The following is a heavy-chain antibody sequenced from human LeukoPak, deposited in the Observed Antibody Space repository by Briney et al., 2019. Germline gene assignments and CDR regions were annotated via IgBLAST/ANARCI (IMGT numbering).Heavy chain of an antibody. CDR1: GGTFSSYA. CDR3: ARDGSPDYDSSGRFDY. J-gene: IGHJ4*02. V-gene: IGHV1-69*13. Sequence: SVKVSCKASGGTFSSYAISWVRQAPGQGLEWMGGIIPIFGTANYAQKFQGRVTITADESTSTAYMELSSLRSEDMAVYYCARDGSPDYDSSGRFDYWGQGTLVTVSS. D-gene: IGHD3-22*01. CDR2: IIPIFGTA.